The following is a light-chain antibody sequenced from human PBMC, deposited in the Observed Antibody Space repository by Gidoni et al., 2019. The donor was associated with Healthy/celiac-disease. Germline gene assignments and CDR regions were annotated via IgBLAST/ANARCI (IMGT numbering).Light chain of an antibody. CDR3: QQYNSYSPWT. J-gene: IGKJ1*01. Sequence: DIQLPQSPSTLSASVGDRVTITCRASQSISSWLAWYQQKPGKAPKLLIYKASSLESGVPSRFSGSGSGTEFTLTISSLQPDDFATYYCQQYNSYSPWTFGQXTKVEIK. V-gene: IGKV1-5*03. CDR1: QSISSW. CDR2: KAS.